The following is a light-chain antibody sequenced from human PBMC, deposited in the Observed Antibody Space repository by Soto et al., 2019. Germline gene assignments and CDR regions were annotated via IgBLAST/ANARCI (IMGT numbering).Light chain of an antibody. V-gene: IGLV1-40*01. J-gene: IGLJ3*02. Sequence: QSVLTQPPSVSGAPRQRVTISCTGSSSNIGAGYDVHWYQQLPGTAPKLLIYGNSNRPSGVPDRFSGSKSGASASLAITGRQAEDEADYYCQSYDISLTTWVFGVGTQLTVL. CDR2: GNS. CDR1: SSNIGAGYD. CDR3: QSYDISLTTWV.